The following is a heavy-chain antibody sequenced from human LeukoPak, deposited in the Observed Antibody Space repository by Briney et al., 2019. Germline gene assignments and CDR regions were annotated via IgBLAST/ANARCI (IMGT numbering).Heavy chain of an antibody. Sequence: GGSLRLSCAASGFTFTSYWMHWVRQAPGKGLVWVSLINSDGSTTKYADSVKGRFTMSRDNAKNTLYLEMNSLRGEDTAVYYCATGGSSGWYHFEYWGQGTLVTVSS. D-gene: IGHD6-19*01. V-gene: IGHV3-74*03. CDR1: GFTFTSYW. CDR3: ATGGSSGWYHFEY. CDR2: INSDGSTT. J-gene: IGHJ4*02.